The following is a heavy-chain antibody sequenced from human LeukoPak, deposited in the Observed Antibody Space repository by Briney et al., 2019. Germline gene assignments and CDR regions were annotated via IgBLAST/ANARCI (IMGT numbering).Heavy chain of an antibody. J-gene: IGHJ3*02. D-gene: IGHD3-3*01. CDR3: ARRSITIFGVVIQNYAIDI. Sequence: SETLSLTCAVSGYSISSGYYWGWIRQPPGKGLEWIGSIYHSGSTYYNPSLKSRVTISVDTSKNQFSLKLSSVTAPDTAVYYCARRSITIFGVVIQNYAIDIWGQGTMVTVSS. CDR2: IYHSGST. CDR1: GYSISSGYY. V-gene: IGHV4-38-2*01.